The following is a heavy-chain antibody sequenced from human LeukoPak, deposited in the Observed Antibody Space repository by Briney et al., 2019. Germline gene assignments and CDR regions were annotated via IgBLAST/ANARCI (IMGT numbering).Heavy chain of an antibody. V-gene: IGHV4-59*01. CDR3: AGEPSRTVNAFDI. Sequence: PSETLSLTCAVYGGSFSGYYWSWIRQPPGKGLEWIGYIYYSGSTNYNPSLKSRVTISVDTSKNQFSLKLSSVTAADTAVYYCAGEPSRTVNAFDIWGQGTMVTVSS. J-gene: IGHJ3*02. D-gene: IGHD3/OR15-3a*01. CDR1: GGSFSGYY. CDR2: IYYSGST.